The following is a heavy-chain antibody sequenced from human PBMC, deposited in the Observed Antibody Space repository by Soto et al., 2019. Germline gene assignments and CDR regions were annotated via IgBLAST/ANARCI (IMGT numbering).Heavy chain of an antibody. J-gene: IGHJ4*02. V-gene: IGHV3-11*03. CDR3: AKTRVADSGYYFDH. D-gene: IGHD3-10*01. Sequence: AGGALRLSCAGSGFSLGDAYKSWIRQSAGKGLEWLSYISGGSSYTKYAESVKGRFTISRDNARRSLFLQVNGLRADDTAIYYCAKTRVADSGYYFDHWGQGTMVTVSS. CDR2: ISGGSSYT. CDR1: GFSLGDAY.